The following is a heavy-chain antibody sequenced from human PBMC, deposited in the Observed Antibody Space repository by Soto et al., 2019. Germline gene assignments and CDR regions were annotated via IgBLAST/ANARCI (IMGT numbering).Heavy chain of an antibody. D-gene: IGHD3-3*01. Sequence: NPSETLSLTCAVYGGSFSGYYWSWIRQPPGKGLEWIGEINHSGSTNYNPSLKSRVTISVDTSKNQFSLKLSSVTAADTAVYYCARTGRAVFWRHYGMDVWGQATTVRVYS. CDR2: INHSGST. V-gene: IGHV4-34*01. J-gene: IGHJ6*02. CDR3: ARTGRAVFWRHYGMDV. CDR1: GGSFSGYY.